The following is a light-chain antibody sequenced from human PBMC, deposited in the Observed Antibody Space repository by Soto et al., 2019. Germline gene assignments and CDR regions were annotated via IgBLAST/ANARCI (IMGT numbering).Light chain of an antibody. CDR1: QTISNM. Sequence: EVVMTQSPPTLYVSPGDKVSISCRANQTISNMLAWYQQKPGQAPRLLIYAASTRATGVSARFSGSGSGTEFTLTISSLQSEDFAVYFCQQYAYWPETFGQGTKVDI. V-gene: IGKV3-15*01. CDR3: QQYAYWPET. CDR2: AAS. J-gene: IGKJ1*01.